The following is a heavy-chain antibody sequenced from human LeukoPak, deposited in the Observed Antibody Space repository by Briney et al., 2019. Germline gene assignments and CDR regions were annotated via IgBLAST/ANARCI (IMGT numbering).Heavy chain of an antibody. V-gene: IGHV3-48*03. J-gene: IGHJ4*02. CDR1: GFTFSSYE. CDR3: ARDGCSGGSCPEDY. D-gene: IGHD2-15*01. Sequence: PGRSLRLSCAASGFTFSSYEMNWVRQAPGKGLEWVSYISSSGSTIYYADSVKGRFTISRDNAKNSLYLQVNSLRAEDTAVYYCARDGCSGGSCPEDYWGQGTLVTVSS. CDR2: ISSSGSTI.